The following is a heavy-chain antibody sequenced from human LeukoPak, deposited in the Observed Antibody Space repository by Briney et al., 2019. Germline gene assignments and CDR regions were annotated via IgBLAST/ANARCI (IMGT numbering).Heavy chain of an antibody. CDR3: ARLELRGGSVDY. D-gene: IGHD3-10*01. CDR1: GGSISSSDYY. Sequence: SETLSLTCTVSGGSISSSDYYWGWIRQPPGKGLEWIGNIYYSGNTYSNPSLKSRVTISVDTSKNQFSLKLSSVTAADTAVYYCARLELRGGSVDYWGQGTLVTVSS. J-gene: IGHJ4*02. CDR2: IYYSGNT. V-gene: IGHV4-39*07.